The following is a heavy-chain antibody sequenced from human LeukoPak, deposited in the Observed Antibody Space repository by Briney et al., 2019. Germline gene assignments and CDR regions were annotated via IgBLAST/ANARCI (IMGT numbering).Heavy chain of an antibody. CDR1: GFTFDDYA. J-gene: IGHJ3*02. Sequence: GRSLRLSCAASGFTFDDYAMHWVRQAPGKGLEWVSGISWNSGSIGYADSEKGRFTISRDNSKNTLYLQMNSLRAEDTAVYYCARDIYAFDIWGQGTMVTVSS. V-gene: IGHV3-9*01. CDR3: ARDIYAFDI. CDR2: ISWNSGSI.